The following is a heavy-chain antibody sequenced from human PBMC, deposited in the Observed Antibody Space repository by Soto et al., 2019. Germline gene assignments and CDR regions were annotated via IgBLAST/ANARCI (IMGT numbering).Heavy chain of an antibody. D-gene: IGHD2-21*02. J-gene: IGHJ3*02. CDR1: GFTFSSYA. CDR3: ARNYGGNSYAFDI. V-gene: IGHV3-64*01. Sequence: EVQLVESGGGLVQPGGSLRLSCAASGFTFSSYAMHWVRQAPGKGLAYVSAISSNGGSTYYANSVKGRFTISRDNSKNTLYLQKGSLRAEDMAVYYCARNYGGNSYAFDIWGQGTMVTVSS. CDR2: ISSNGGST.